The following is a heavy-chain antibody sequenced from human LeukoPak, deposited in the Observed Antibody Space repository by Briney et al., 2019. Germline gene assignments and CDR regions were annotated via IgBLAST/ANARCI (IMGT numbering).Heavy chain of an antibody. V-gene: IGHV4-4*02. CDR2: ISLTRRT. CDR1: GFTFSSYG. Sequence: GSLRLSCAASGFTFSSYGMHWVRQPPGQGLEWIGEISLTRRTNYNPSLDGRVTMSLDESSNQLSLNLTSVTAADTAIYYCSRESGAFCPFGYWGQGTLVIVPS. J-gene: IGHJ4*02. CDR3: SRESGAFCPFGY. D-gene: IGHD1-26*01.